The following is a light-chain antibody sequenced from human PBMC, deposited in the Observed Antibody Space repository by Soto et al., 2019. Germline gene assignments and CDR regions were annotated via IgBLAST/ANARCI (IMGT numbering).Light chain of an antibody. CDR2: VSS. V-gene: IGKV1-27*01. CDR3: HKYDSAPQT. Sequence: DIQMTQSPSSLSASVGDRVTITCRASQGIIDYLAWYQQKPGKPPKLLIYVSSTLQSWVPSRFSGSGAGTDFSSAISSPQPEAVATYYCHKYDSAPQTFGPVTKVEIK. J-gene: IGKJ1*01. CDR1: QGIIDY.